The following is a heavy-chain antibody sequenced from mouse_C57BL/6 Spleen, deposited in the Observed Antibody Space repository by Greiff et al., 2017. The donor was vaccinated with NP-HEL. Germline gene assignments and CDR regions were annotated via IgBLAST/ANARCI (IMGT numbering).Heavy chain of an antibody. CDR2: IWSGGST. D-gene: IGHD2-3*01. Sequence: QVQLQQSGPGLVQPSQSLSITCTVSGFSLTSYGVHWVRQSPGQGLEWLGVIWSGGSTDYNAAFISRLSISKDNSKSQVFFKMNSLQADDTAIYYCASYDGYYAYYAMDYWGQGTSVTVSS. CDR3: ASYDGYYAYYAMDY. CDR1: GFSLTSYG. V-gene: IGHV2-2*01. J-gene: IGHJ4*01.